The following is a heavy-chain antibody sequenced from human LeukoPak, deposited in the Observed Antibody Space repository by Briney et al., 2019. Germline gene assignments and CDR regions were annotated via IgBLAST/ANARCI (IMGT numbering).Heavy chain of an antibody. Sequence: ETGGSLRLSCAASGFTFSSYPMHWVRQAPGKGLEWVSLISYDGNHKYYADSVKGRFTISRDNSKNMFYVQINSLRPEDTAVYFCARGFPYDDTTEGYYYLMDVWGQGTTVTVSS. CDR3: ARGFPYDDTTEGYYYLMDV. D-gene: IGHD4-17*01. CDR2: ISYDGNHK. V-gene: IGHV3-30-3*01. CDR1: GFTFSSYP. J-gene: IGHJ6*02.